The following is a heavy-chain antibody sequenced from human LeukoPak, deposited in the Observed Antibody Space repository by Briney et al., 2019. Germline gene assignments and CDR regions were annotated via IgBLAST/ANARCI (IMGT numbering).Heavy chain of an antibody. V-gene: IGHV3-48*01. D-gene: IGHD3-9*01. CDR3: ARTEYQLHYDILTGYSNYYFDL. CDR2: ISSSSVTI. J-gene: IGHJ2*01. Sequence: PGGSLRLSCAASGFTFSNYNLNWVRQAPGKGLEWVSFISSSSVTIYYADSVKGRFTTSRDNAKNSLYLQMNSLRAEDTALYYCARTEYQLHYDILTGYSNYYFDLWGRGTLVTVSS. CDR1: GFTFSNYN.